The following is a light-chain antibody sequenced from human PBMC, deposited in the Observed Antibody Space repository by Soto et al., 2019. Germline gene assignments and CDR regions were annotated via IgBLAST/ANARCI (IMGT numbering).Light chain of an antibody. CDR2: STS. V-gene: IGKV1-39*01. Sequence: DIQMTQSPSSLSASVGDRVTITCRASQSISHYLNWYQQKPGKAPKLLIQSTSSLQTGVPSRFSGSGSGTDFTLTISSLQPEDFAAYYCQQSYSTPYTFGQGTKLEIK. J-gene: IGKJ2*01. CDR1: QSISHY. CDR3: QQSYSTPYT.